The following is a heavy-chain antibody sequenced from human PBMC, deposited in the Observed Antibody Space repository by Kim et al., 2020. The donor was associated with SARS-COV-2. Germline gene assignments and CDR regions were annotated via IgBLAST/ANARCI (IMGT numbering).Heavy chain of an antibody. Sequence: GGSLRLSCAASGFTFSSYSMNWVRQAPGKGLEWVSSISSSSSYIYYADSVKGRFTISRDNAKNSLYLQMTSLRAEDTAVYYFARASFDWLPYNWFDPWGQGTLVTVSS. CDR3: ARASFDWLPYNWFDP. CDR1: GFTFSSYS. J-gene: IGHJ5*02. CDR2: ISSSSSYI. D-gene: IGHD3-9*01. V-gene: IGHV3-21*01.